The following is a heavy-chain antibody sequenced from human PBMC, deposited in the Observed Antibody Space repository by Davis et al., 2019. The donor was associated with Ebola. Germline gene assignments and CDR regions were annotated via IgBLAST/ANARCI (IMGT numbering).Heavy chain of an antibody. CDR2: ISSSSSYI. CDR1: GFTFSSYS. V-gene: IGHV3-21*01. J-gene: IGHJ6*04. CDR3: ARDHLLWFGELLYQDYGMDV. Sequence: PGGSLRLSCAASGFTFSSYSMNWVRQAPGKGLEWVSSISSSSSYIYYADSVKGRFTISRDNAKNSLYLQMNSLRAEDTAVYYCARDHLLWFGELLYQDYGMDVWGKGTTVTVSS. D-gene: IGHD3-10*01.